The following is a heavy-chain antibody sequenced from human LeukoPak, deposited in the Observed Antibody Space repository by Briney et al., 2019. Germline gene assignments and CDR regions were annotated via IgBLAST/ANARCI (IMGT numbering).Heavy chain of an antibody. CDR2: INSDGSEG. CDR1: GFTFSGFW. V-gene: IGHV3-7*01. Sequence: GGSLRLSCAVSGFTFSGFWMSWFRQAPGKGLEWVASINSDGSEGYYADVVKGRFTISRDNAKNSLYLQINSLRAEDTAVYYCATWNDVGNFDYWGQGTLVTVSS. J-gene: IGHJ4*02. D-gene: IGHD1-1*01. CDR3: ATWNDVGNFDY.